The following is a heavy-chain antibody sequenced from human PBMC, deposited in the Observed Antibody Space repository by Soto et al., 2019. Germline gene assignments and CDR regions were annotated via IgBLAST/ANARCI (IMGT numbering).Heavy chain of an antibody. V-gene: IGHV1-8*01. Sequence: QVQVVQSGAEVKKPGASVKVSCKTSGYTFTTYDINWVRQAPGQGLEWMAWMNPNNGDTGYAQKFQGRLTMTRDTSITTAYMELSSLTSEDTAVYYCAIGGDPAMIDYWGQGTLVTVSS. D-gene: IGHD3-16*01. CDR1: GYTFTTYD. CDR2: MNPNNGDT. CDR3: AIGGDPAMIDY. J-gene: IGHJ4*02.